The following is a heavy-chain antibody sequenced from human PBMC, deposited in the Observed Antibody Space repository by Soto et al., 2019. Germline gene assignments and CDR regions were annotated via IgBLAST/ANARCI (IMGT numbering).Heavy chain of an antibody. V-gene: IGHV4-34*01. Sequence: QVQLQQWGAGLLKPSETLSLTCAVYGGSFSGYYWSWIRQPPGKGLEWIGEINHSGSTNYNPSLKSRVTRSVDTSKNQFSLKLSSVTAADTAVYYCARAGGSGSSGEFDAFDIWGQGTMVTVSS. J-gene: IGHJ3*02. CDR2: INHSGST. CDR1: GGSFSGYY. D-gene: IGHD3-10*01. CDR3: ARAGGSGSSGEFDAFDI.